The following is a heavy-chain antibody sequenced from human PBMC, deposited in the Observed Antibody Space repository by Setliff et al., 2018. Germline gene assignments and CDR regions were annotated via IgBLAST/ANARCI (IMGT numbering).Heavy chain of an antibody. Sequence: SETLSLTCAVYGGSFSCYYWSWIRQPPGKGLEWIGEINHSGSTNYNPSLKSRVTISVDTSKKQFSLKLSSVTATDTAVYYCARQRRWFGPQPIDYWGQGTLVTVSS. CDR2: INHSGST. V-gene: IGHV4-34*01. CDR1: GGSFSCYY. CDR3: ARQRRWFGPQPIDY. J-gene: IGHJ4*02. D-gene: IGHD3-10*01.